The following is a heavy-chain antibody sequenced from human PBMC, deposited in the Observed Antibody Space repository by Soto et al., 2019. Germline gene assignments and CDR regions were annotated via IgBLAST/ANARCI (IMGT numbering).Heavy chain of an antibody. CDR1: GGSISSGGYY. J-gene: IGHJ4*02. CDR3: ARGNSYSSSQVYV. V-gene: IGHV4-31*03. D-gene: IGHD6-6*01. CDR2: IYYSGST. Sequence: PSETLSLTCTVSGGSISSGGYYWGWIRQHPGKGLEWIGYIYYSGSTYYNPSLKSRVTISVDTSKNQFSLKLSSVTAADTAVYYCARGNSYSSSQVYVWGQGTLVTVSS.